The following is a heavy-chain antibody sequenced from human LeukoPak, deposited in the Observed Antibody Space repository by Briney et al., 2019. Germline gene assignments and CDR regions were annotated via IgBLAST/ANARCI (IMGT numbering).Heavy chain of an antibody. V-gene: IGHV4-39*01. CDR2: IYYSGST. CDR1: GGSISSSSYY. Sequence: PSETLSLTCTVSGGSISSSSYYWGWIRQPPGKGLEWIGSIYYSGSTYYNPSLKSRVTISVDTSKNQFSLKLSSVTAADTAVYYCARQPGDSEGFWFDPWGQGTLVTVSS. CDR3: ARQPGDSEGFWFDP. J-gene: IGHJ5*02. D-gene: IGHD7-27*01.